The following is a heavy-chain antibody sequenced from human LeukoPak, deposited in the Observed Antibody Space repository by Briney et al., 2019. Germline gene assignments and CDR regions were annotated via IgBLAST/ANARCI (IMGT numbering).Heavy chain of an antibody. V-gene: IGHV4-39*07. D-gene: IGHD5-18*01. J-gene: IGHJ4*02. CDR3: ARGEYSYGNFDS. Sequence: SEILSLTCTVSGGSISSTSYYWVWIRQPPGKGLEWIGSIYYSGTTYYNPSLKSRVTISVDTSKNQFSLKLSSVTAADTAVYYCARGEYSYGNFDSWGQGSLVTVSS. CDR1: GGSISSTSYY. CDR2: IYYSGTT.